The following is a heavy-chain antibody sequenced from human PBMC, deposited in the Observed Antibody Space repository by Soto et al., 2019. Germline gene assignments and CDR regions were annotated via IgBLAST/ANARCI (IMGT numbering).Heavy chain of an antibody. D-gene: IGHD3-9*01. CDR3: AEGLRTGDY. CDR1: GGSFSGYY. V-gene: IGHV4-34*02. Sequence: QVQLQQWGAGLLKPSETLSLTCAVYGGSFSGYYWTWIRQTPGKGLEWIGEINHNGDTNYNPSLKSRVTMSVETSKSQFSLNISSVTAADTAVYYCAEGLRTGDYWGRGTPVTVSS. J-gene: IGHJ4*02. CDR2: INHNGDT.